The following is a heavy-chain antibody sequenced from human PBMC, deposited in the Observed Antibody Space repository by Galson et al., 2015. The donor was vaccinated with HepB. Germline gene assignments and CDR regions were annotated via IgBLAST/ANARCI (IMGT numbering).Heavy chain of an antibody. CDR2: ISYDGSNK. CDR1: GFTFSSYA. D-gene: IGHD3-3*01. J-gene: IGHJ4*02. CDR3: AKDHYDFWSGYIPNFDY. Sequence: SLRLSCAASGFTFSSYAMHWVRQAPGKGLEWVAVISYDGSNKYYADSVKGRFTISRDNSKNTLYLQMNSLRAEDTAVYYCAKDHYDFWSGYIPNFDYWGQGTLVTVSS. V-gene: IGHV3-30-3*01.